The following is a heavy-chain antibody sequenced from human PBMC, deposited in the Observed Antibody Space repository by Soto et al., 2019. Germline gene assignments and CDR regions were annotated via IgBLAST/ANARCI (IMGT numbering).Heavy chain of an antibody. V-gene: IGHV1-18*01. CDR3: ARAPYSSSSFFFDY. CDR1: GYTFTSNG. Sequence: ASVKVSCKDSGYTFTSNGISWVRQASGQGLEWMGWISAYNGNTNYAQKLQGRVTMTTDTSTSTAYMELRSLRSDDTAVYYCARAPYSSSSFFFDYWGQGTPVTVSS. D-gene: IGHD6-6*01. J-gene: IGHJ4*02. CDR2: ISAYNGNT.